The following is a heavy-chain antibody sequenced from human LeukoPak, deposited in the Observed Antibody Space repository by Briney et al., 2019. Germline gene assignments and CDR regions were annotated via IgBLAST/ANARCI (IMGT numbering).Heavy chain of an antibody. D-gene: IGHD4-11*01. CDR3: AREEAATVGDAFDI. CDR2: ISSNGGST. CDR1: GFTFSSYA. J-gene: IGHJ3*02. Sequence: GGSLRLSCAASGFTFSSYAMHWVRQAPGKGLEYVSAISSNGGSTYYANSVKGRFTISRDNSKNTLYLQMGSLRAEDMAVYYCAREEAATVGDAFDIWGQGTMVTVSS. V-gene: IGHV3-64*01.